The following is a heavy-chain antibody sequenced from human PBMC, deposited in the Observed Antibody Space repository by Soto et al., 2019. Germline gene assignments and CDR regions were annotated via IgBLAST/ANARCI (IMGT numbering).Heavy chain of an antibody. Sequence: EVQLVESGGGLVQPGGSLRLSCAASGFTFRSYWMQWVRQAPGKGLVWVSWINSDGSSTSYADSVKGRFTISRDNAKNTLYPQMNSLRAEDTAGYYCASGGSSLNFDSWGQGTLVTVSS. CDR2: INSDGSST. CDR3: ASGGSSLNFDS. J-gene: IGHJ4*02. D-gene: IGHD6-6*01. V-gene: IGHV3-74*01. CDR1: GFTFRSYW.